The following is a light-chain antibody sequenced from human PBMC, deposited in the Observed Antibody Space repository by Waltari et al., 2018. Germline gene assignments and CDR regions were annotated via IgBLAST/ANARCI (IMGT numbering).Light chain of an antibody. CDR2: STS. Sequence: HTVVTQEPSLTVPPGGTVTPTSASSPQAVTSDHHPHWFPQKPGHAPRALIHSTSVRYSWTPTRCSCSLLGDKAALTLSGVQPEDEADYYCLLYYGGPWVFGGGTKVTVL. CDR3: LLYYGGPWV. J-gene: IGLJ3*02. CDR1: PQAVTSDHH. V-gene: IGLV7-43*01.